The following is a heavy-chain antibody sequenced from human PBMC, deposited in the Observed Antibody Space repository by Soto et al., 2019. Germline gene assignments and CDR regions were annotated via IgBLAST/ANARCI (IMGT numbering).Heavy chain of an antibody. J-gene: IGHJ4*02. D-gene: IGHD2-2*01. Sequence: EVPLVESGGGLVQPGESLRLSCAASGFTFSSYWMHWVRQVPGKGLVWVSRINSDGSATTYADSVKGRFTISRDNAKNTLYLQINSLRAEDTAVYYCARVETCSATGCYSVFDSWGQGTLVTVSS. CDR2: INSDGSAT. CDR1: GFTFSSYW. V-gene: IGHV3-74*03. CDR3: ARVETCSATGCYSVFDS.